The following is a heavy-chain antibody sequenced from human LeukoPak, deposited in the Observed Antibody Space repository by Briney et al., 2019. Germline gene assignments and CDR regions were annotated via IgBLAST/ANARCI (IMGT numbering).Heavy chain of an antibody. CDR3: ATSNWFDP. V-gene: IGHV3-74*01. J-gene: IGHJ5*02. Sequence: GGSLRLSCAASGFTFSTYWMHWVRQAPGKGLVWVSRINSGGTTTNYADSVEGRFTISRDNAKNTLYLQMNSLRGEDTAVYYCATSNWFDPWGQGTLVTVSS. CDR1: GFTFSTYW. D-gene: IGHD2-2*01. CDR2: INSGGTTT.